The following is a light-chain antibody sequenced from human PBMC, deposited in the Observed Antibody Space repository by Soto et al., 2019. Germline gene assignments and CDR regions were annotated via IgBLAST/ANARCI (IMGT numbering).Light chain of an antibody. J-gene: IGLJ1*01. V-gene: IGLV2-23*02. CDR2: EVS. CDR3: CSYAGSSTLYV. Sequence: QSALTQPASVSGSPGQSITISCTGTSSDVGSYNLVSWYQQHPGKAPKLMIYEVSKRPSGVSNRLSGYKSGNTASLPVSGLQAEDEADYYCCSYAGSSTLYVFGTGTKLTVL. CDR1: SSDVGSYNL.